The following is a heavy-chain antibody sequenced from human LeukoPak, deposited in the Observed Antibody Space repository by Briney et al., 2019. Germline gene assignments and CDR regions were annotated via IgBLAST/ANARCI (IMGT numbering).Heavy chain of an antibody. D-gene: IGHD1-26*01. J-gene: IGHJ4*02. Sequence: GGSLRLSCAASGFTFSGSAMHWVRQASGKWLEWVGRIRSKANSYATAYAASVKGRFTISRDDSKNTAYLQMNSLKTEGTAVYYCTSSRVGAINFDYWGQGILVTVSS. CDR3: TSSRVGAINFDY. V-gene: IGHV3-73*01. CDR1: GFTFSGSA. CDR2: IRSKANSYAT.